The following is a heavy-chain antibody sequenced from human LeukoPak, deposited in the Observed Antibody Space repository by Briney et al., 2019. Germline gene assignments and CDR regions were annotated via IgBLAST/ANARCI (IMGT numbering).Heavy chain of an antibody. D-gene: IGHD6-13*01. V-gene: IGHV4-34*01. CDR3: AREGSSWYYAFDI. Sequence: SETLSLTCAVYGGSFSSYYWSWIRQSPGRGLEWIGEINHSGSTYYNPSLKSRVTISVDTSKNQFSLKLSSVTAADTAVYYCAREGSSWYYAFDIWGQGTMVTVSS. J-gene: IGHJ3*02. CDR2: INHSGST. CDR1: GGSFSSYY.